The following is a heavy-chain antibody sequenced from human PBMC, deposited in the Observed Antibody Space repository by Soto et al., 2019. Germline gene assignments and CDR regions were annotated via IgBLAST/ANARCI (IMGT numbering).Heavy chain of an antibody. Sequence: TLSLTCTLSGGSMNSGDYYWSWIRQPPGKGLEWIGYIYYSGSTYYNPSLKSRVTISVDTSKNQFSLKLSSVTAADTAVYYCAALDYSQAFDYWGQGTLVTVS. CDR2: IYYSGST. D-gene: IGHD4-4*01. CDR1: GGSMNSGDYY. V-gene: IGHV4-30-4*01. CDR3: AALDYSQAFDY. J-gene: IGHJ4*02.